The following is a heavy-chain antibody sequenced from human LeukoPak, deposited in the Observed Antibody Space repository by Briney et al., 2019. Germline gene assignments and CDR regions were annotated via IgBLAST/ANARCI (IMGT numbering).Heavy chain of an antibody. J-gene: IGHJ6*04. CDR2: IYPGDSDT. CDR3: ARGSTVIRGDV. CDR1: GGTFSSYA. V-gene: IGHV5-51*01. D-gene: IGHD2-8*02. Sequence: EASVKVSCKASGGTFSSYAISWVRQAPGQGLEWMGSIYPGDSDTRYSPSFQGQVTISVDKSISTAYLQWSSLKASDTAMYYCARGSTVIRGDVWGKGTTVTVSS.